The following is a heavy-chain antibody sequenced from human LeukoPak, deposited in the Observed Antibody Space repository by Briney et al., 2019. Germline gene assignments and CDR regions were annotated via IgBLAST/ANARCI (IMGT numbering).Heavy chain of an antibody. Sequence: PGGSLRLSCAASGFTFSNYGMHWVRQAPGKGLEWVAFIRYDGSNKYYADSVKGRFTISRDNSKNTLYLQMNSLRAEDTAVYYCARDLGDYYDSSGYFPSPADYWGQGTLVTVSS. CDR2: IRYDGSNK. V-gene: IGHV3-30*02. J-gene: IGHJ4*02. CDR1: GFTFSNYG. D-gene: IGHD3-22*01. CDR3: ARDLGDYYDSSGYFPSPADY.